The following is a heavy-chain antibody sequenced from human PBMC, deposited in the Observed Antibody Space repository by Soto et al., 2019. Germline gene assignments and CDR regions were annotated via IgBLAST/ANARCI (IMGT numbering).Heavy chain of an antibody. D-gene: IGHD1-1*01. Sequence: PAWCMSLSCSASGFTFSSYGMHWVRQAPGKGLEWVAVIWYDGSNKYYADSVKGRFTISRDNSKNTLYLQMNSLRAEDTAVYYCARDRDWRAAWYYYYGMDVWGQGTTVTVSS. J-gene: IGHJ6*02. CDR3: ARDRDWRAAWYYYYGMDV. V-gene: IGHV3-33*01. CDR2: IWYDGSNK. CDR1: GFTFSSYG.